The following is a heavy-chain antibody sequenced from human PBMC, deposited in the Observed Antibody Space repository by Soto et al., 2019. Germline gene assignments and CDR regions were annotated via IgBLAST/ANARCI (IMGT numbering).Heavy chain of an antibody. V-gene: IGHV1-18*01. Sequence: QVQLVQSGAEVKKPGASVKVSCKASGYTFTNFGISWVRQAPGQGLEWMGWISAYNGNTNNAQKFQGTVTITTDTSTSTAYMVVRSLRFDDTAVYYFARGATPIDYWGQGTLVTVSS. CDR1: GYTFTNFG. CDR2: ISAYNGNT. CDR3: ARGATPIDY. J-gene: IGHJ4*02. D-gene: IGHD2-15*01.